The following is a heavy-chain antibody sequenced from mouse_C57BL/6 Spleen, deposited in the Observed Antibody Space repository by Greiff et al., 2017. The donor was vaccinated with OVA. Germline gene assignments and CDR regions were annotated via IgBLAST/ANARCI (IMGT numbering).Heavy chain of an antibody. Sequence: EVQLQESGPGLVKPSQSLSLTCSVTGYSITSGYYWNWIRQFPGNKLEWMGYISYDGSNNYNPSLKNRISITRDTSKNQFFLKLNSVTTEDTATYYCARGWEFAWFAYWGQGTLVTVSA. CDR2: ISYDGSN. D-gene: IGHD4-1*01. V-gene: IGHV3-6*01. CDR1: GYSITSGYY. J-gene: IGHJ3*01. CDR3: ARGWEFAWFAY.